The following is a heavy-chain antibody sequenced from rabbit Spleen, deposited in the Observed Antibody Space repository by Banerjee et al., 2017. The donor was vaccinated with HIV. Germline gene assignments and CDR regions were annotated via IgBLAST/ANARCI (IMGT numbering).Heavy chain of an antibody. J-gene: IGHJ2*01. CDR2: IYAGSSGST. V-gene: IGHV1S45*01. D-gene: IGHD6-1*01. Sequence: QEQLEESGGDLVKPEGSLTLTCTASGFSFSSSYWICWVRQAPGKGLEWIACIYAGSSGSTYYASWAKGRFTISKTSSTTVTLQMTSLTAADTATYFCARDGSDAYAYSIWGPGTLVTVS. CDR1: GFSFSSSYW. CDR3: ARDGSDAYAYSI.